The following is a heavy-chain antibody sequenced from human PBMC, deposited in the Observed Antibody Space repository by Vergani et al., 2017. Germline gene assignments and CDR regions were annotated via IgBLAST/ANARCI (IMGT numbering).Heavy chain of an antibody. Sequence: EVQLVESGGGLVQPGGSLRLSCAASGFTFSSCSMNWVRQAPGKGLEWVSYISSSSSTLYYADSVKGRFTISRDNAKNSLYLQMNSLRAEDTAVYYCARDRYGDYAYYYYYGMDVWGQGTTVTVSS. CDR1: GFTFSSCS. CDR3: ARDRYGDYAYYYYYGMDV. D-gene: IGHD4-17*01. CDR2: ISSSSSTL. V-gene: IGHV3-48*01. J-gene: IGHJ6*02.